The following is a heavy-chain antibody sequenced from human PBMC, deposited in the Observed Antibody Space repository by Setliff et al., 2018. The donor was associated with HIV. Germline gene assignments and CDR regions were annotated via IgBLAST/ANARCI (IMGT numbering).Heavy chain of an antibody. CDR2: IYYSGNT. CDR1: GDSIFTSTYY. D-gene: IGHD5-12*01. J-gene: IGHJ5*02. Sequence: ASETLSLTCSVSGDSIFTSTYYWGWIRQPPGKRLEWIGSIYYSGNTYYNPSLKSRVTISVDTSKNQFFLNLSSVTATDSAVYYCARLGRPYSGQGWFDPWGQGTLVTVSS. CDR3: ARLGRPYSGQGWFDP. V-gene: IGHV4-39*01.